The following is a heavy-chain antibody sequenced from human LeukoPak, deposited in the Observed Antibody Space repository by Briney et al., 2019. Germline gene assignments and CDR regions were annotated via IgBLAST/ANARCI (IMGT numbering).Heavy chain of an antibody. CDR1: GFTFSSYA. D-gene: IGHD1-26*01. Sequence: GGSLRLSCAASGFTFSSYAMHWVRQAPGKGLEWVAVISYDGSIKYYADSVKGRFTISRDNAKNSLYLQMNSLRAEDTAVYYCARDPYSGGYGDYYYYYMDLWGQGTTVTISS. J-gene: IGHJ6*03. CDR3: ARDPYSGGYGDYYYYYMDL. V-gene: IGHV3-30*04. CDR2: ISYDGSIK.